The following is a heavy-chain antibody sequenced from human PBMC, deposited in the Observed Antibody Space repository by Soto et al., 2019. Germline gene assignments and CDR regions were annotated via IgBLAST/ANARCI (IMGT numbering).Heavy chain of an antibody. CDR1: GVTLNRYA. CDR3: ARDGSYCTDGVCFHYFDY. Sequence: QVRLVQSGAEVKKPGSSVKVSCKASGVTLNRYAVSWVRQAPGQGPEWMGRIVPLFGTVKYAQKVQGRVTMIADKSTNTAYLELSGLTSEDTAEYFCARDGSYCTDGVCFHYFDYWGQGTLVTVSS. CDR2: IVPLFGTV. D-gene: IGHD2-8*01. V-gene: IGHV1-69*06. J-gene: IGHJ4*02.